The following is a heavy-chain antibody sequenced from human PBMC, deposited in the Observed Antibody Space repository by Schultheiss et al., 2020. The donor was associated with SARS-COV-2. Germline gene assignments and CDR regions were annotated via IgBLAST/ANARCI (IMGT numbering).Heavy chain of an antibody. CDR1: GGSFSGYY. D-gene: IGHD3-10*01. CDR3: ARGKRFGELLGTNWYFDL. J-gene: IGHJ2*01. CDR2: INHSGST. Sequence: SETLSLTCAVYGGSFSGYYWSWIRQPPGKGLEWIGEINHSGSTNYNPSLKSRVTISVDTSKNQFFLKLSSVTAADTAVYFCARGKRFGELLGTNWYFDLWGRGTLVTVSS. V-gene: IGHV4-34*01.